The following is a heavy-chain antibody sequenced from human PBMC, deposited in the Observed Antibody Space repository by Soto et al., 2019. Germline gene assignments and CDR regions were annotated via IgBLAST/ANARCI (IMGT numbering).Heavy chain of an antibody. J-gene: IGHJ5*02. V-gene: IGHV4-34*09. CDR1: GVSFRGYY. CDR3: ARESKYDPGGYPPWIAP. Sequence: SDTLSLTCAVYGVSFRGYYWSWFLQPQGKGLEWIGEINHSGSTNSNPSLKSRVTISVDTSKNQFSLKLSSVTAADTAVYYCARESKYDPGGYPPWIAPWGQGTLVTASS. D-gene: IGHD2-8*02. CDR2: INHSGST.